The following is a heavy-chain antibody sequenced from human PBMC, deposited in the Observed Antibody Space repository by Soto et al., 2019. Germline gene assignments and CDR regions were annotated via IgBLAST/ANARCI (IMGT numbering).Heavy chain of an antibody. CDR2: ISTSGTTI. D-gene: IGHD3-3*01. J-gene: IGHJ3*02. V-gene: IGHV3-48*03. CDR1: DFTFSTFE. Sequence: EVLLVESGGGLVQPGGSLRLSCAASDFTFSTFEMIWVRQAPGKGLEWVSYISTSGTTIDYADSVKGRFTISRDNAKNSLFLQMNSLRAEDTAVYYCARICRFLECREDDSFDIWGQGTMVTVSS. CDR3: ARICRFLECREDDSFDI.